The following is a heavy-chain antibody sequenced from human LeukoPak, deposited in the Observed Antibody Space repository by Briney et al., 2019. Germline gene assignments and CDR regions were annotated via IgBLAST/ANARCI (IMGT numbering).Heavy chain of an antibody. J-gene: IGHJ4*02. V-gene: IGHV4-4*07. CDR1: DDSISDYY. CDR2: ISTSGST. D-gene: IGHD3-22*01. CDR3: ARWDYDRFDY. Sequence: SETLSLTCTVSDDSISDYYRGWIRQPAGKGLEWIGRISTSGSTNYNPSLESRVTISVDTSKNQFSLKLSSVTAADTAVYSCARWDYDRFDYWGQGTLVTVSS.